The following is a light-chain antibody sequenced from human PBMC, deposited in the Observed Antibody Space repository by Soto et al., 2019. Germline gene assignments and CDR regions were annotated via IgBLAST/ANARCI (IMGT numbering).Light chain of an antibody. CDR2: GVT. J-gene: IGLJ1*01. V-gene: IGLV2-14*01. CDR1: SGDVGTHNY. CDR3: SSYTSGSTLIV. Sequence: QSVLTQPASVSGSPGQSITISGTGASGDVGTHNYVSWYQQHPGKAPKLMIYGVTIRPSGISNRFSGSKSGNTASLTISGLQAEDEADYYCSSYTSGSTLIVFGTGTKLTVL.